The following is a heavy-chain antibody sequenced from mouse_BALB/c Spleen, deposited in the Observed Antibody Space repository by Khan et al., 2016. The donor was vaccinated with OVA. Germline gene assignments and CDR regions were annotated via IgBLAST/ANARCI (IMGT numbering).Heavy chain of an antibody. V-gene: IGHV3-2*02. CDR1: GYSITSGYG. D-gene: IGHD1-2*01. CDR2: ISYSGST. Sequence: EVQLQESGPGLVKPSQSLSLTCTVTGYSITSGYGWNWNRQFPGNKLGWMGYISYSGSTNYNPSLKSRISITRDTSKNQFFLQLNSVTTEDTATYYCARTARIKYWGQGTTLTVSS. CDR3: ARTARIKY. J-gene: IGHJ2*01.